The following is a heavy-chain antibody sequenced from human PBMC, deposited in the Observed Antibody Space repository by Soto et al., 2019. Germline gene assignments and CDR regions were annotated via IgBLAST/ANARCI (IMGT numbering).Heavy chain of an antibody. CDR3: AGTVLGETTVTTFDY. D-gene: IGHD4-17*01. Sequence: QVQLQESGPGLVKPSQTLSLTCTVSGGSISSGGYYWSWIRQHPGKALEWIGYIDYSGSTYYNPALKSRVTTSVDTAKNQCSLKLSAVTAADTAVYYCAGTVLGETTVTTFDYWGQGTLVTVSS. CDR1: GGSISSGGYY. J-gene: IGHJ4*02. V-gene: IGHV4-31*03. CDR2: IDYSGST.